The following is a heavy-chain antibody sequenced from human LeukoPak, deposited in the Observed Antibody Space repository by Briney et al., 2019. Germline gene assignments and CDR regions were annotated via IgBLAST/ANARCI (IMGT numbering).Heavy chain of an antibody. V-gene: IGHV3-30-3*02. CDR2: ISFDGGNE. D-gene: IGHD3-9*01. J-gene: IGHJ4*02. Sequence: GGSLRLSCVASGFTFKTYAVHWVRQAPGKGLEWVAVISFDGGNEYYRDSVKGRFTISRDNSKNTLYLQMNSLRAEDTAVYYCAKWHNYDILYWGQGTLVTVSS. CDR3: AKWHNYDILY. CDR1: GFTFKTYA.